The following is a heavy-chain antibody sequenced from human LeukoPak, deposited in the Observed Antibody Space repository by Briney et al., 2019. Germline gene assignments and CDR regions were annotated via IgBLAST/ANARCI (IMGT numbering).Heavy chain of an antibody. CDR2: IYHSGST. CDR3: LRFLERLPYDY. D-gene: IGHD3-3*01. J-gene: IGHJ4*02. CDR1: GYSISSGYY. V-gene: IGHV4-38-2*02. Sequence: SETLSLTCTVSGYSISSGYYWGWIRQPPGKGLEWIGSIYHSGSTYYNPSLKSRVTISVDTSKNQFSLKLSSVTAADTAVYYCLRFLERLPYDYWGQGTLVTVSS.